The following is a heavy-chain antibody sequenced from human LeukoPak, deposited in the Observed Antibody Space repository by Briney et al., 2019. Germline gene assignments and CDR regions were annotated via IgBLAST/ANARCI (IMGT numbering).Heavy chain of an antibody. Sequence: GGSLRLSCAASGFTFSSYGMHWVRQAPGKGLEWVAVIWYDGSNKYYADSVKGRFTISRDNSKNTLYLQMNSLRAEDTAVYYCARDSFGRDVWGQGTTLSVPS. CDR3: ARDSFGRDV. CDR2: IWYDGSNK. V-gene: IGHV3-33*01. CDR1: GFTFSSYG. J-gene: IGHJ6*02.